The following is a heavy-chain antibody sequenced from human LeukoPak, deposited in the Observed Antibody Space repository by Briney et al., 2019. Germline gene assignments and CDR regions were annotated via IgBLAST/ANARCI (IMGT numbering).Heavy chain of an antibody. CDR2: IIPILGIA. J-gene: IGHJ4*02. Sequence: SVKVSCKASGGTFSSYTISWVRQAPGQGLEWMGRIIPILGIANYAQKFQGRVTITADKSTSTAYMELSSLRSEDTAVYYCARDLLYSSSSLTFDYWGQGTPVTVSS. CDR1: GGTFSSYT. V-gene: IGHV1-69*04. CDR3: ARDLLYSSSSLTFDY. D-gene: IGHD6-6*01.